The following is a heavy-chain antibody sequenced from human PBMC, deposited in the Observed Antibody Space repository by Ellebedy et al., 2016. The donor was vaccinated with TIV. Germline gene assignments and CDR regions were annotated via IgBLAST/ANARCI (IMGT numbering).Heavy chain of an antibody. Sequence: GESLKISCAASGFSFSSYSMHWVRQVPGKGLVWVSRIHSDGRTTSYADSVKGRFTISRDSAKNMLYLQMNSLRAEDTAVFYCVRDQMGSSYPFDYWGQGTLVTVSP. CDR1: GFSFSSYS. CDR3: VRDQMGSSYPFDY. J-gene: IGHJ4*02. CDR2: IHSDGRTT. D-gene: IGHD5-24*01. V-gene: IGHV3-74*01.